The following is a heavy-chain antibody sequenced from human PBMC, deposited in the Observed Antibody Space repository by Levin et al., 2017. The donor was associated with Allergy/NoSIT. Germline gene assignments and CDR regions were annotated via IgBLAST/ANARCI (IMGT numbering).Heavy chain of an antibody. V-gene: IGHV7-4-1*02. J-gene: IGHJ1*01. CDR1: GYTFTSYA. D-gene: IGHD3-9*01. Sequence: ASVKVSCKASGYTFTSYAMNWVRQAPGQGLEWMGWINTNTGNPTYAQGFTGRFVFSLDTSVSTAYLQISSLKAEDTAVYYCARDTHYDILTPIPCFQHWGQGTLVTVSS. CDR2: INTNTGNP. CDR3: ARDTHYDILTPIPCFQH.